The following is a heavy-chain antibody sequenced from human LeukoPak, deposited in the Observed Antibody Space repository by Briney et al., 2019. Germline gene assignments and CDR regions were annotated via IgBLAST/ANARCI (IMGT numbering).Heavy chain of an antibody. J-gene: IGHJ6*02. CDR2: MNPNSGNT. D-gene: IGHD6-6*01. CDR1: GYTFTSYD. Sequence: GASVKVSCKASGYTFTSYDINWVRQATGQGLEWMGWMNPNSGNTGYAQKFQGRVTMTRNTPISTAYMELSSLRSEDTAVYYCARFGYSSSSHYYYGMDVWGQGTTVTVSS. V-gene: IGHV1-8*01. CDR3: ARFGYSSSSHYYYGMDV.